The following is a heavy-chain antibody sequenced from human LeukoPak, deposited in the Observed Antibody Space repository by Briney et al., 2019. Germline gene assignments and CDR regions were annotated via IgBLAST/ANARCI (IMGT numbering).Heavy chain of an antibody. J-gene: IGHJ6*03. D-gene: IGHD2-2*01. V-gene: IGHV1-18*01. Sequence: ASVKVSCKVSGYTLTELSMHWVRQAPGQGLEWMGWISAYNGNTNYAQKLQGRVTMTTDTSTSTAYMELRSLRSDVTAVYYCARDKWEYCSSTSCYPYYYYYYMDVWGKGTTVTVSS. CDR1: GYTLTELS. CDR3: ARDKWEYCSSTSCYPYYYYYYMDV. CDR2: ISAYNGNT.